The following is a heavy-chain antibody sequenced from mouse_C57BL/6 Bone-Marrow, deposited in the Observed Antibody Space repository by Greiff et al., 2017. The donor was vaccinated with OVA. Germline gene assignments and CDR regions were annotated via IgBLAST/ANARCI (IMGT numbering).Heavy chain of an antibody. Sequence: VKVVESGAELVKPGASVKISCKASGYAFSSYWMNWVKQRPGKGLEWIGQIYPGDGDTNYNGKFKGKATLTADKSSSTAYMQLSSLTSEDSAVYFCARILLYWYFDVWGTGTTVTVSS. CDR3: ARILLYWYFDV. D-gene: IGHD1-1*01. J-gene: IGHJ1*03. V-gene: IGHV1-80*01. CDR1: GYAFSSYW. CDR2: IYPGDGDT.